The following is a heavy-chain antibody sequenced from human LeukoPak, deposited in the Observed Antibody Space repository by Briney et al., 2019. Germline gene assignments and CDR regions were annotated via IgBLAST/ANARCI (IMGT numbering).Heavy chain of an antibody. CDR3: AKDFCSTSCYTEYYFDY. V-gene: IGHV3-30*02. D-gene: IGHD2-2*02. Sequence: GGSLRLSCAASGFTFSSYGMHWVRQAPGKGLEWVAFIRYDGSNKYYADSVKGRFTISRDNSKNTLYLQMNSLRAEGTAVYYCAKDFCSTSCYTEYYFDYWGQGTLVTVSS. CDR2: IRYDGSNK. J-gene: IGHJ4*02. CDR1: GFTFSSYG.